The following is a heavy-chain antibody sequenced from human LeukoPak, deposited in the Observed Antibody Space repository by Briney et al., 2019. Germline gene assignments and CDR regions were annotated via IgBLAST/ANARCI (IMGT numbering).Heavy chain of an antibody. CDR2: IYSTGST. CDR1: GGSINFYY. D-gene: IGHD6-13*01. V-gene: IGHV4-4*07. Sequence: SETLSLTCTVSGGSINFYYWNWIRQPAGKGLEWIGRIYSTGSTNYSPSLKSRVTMSVDKSKTQFSLNLSSVTAADTAVYYCARGIADPYSFDSWGQGILVTASS. CDR3: ARGIADPYSFDS. J-gene: IGHJ4*02.